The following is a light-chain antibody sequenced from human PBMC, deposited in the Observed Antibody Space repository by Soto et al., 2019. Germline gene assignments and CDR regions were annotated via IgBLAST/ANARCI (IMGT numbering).Light chain of an antibody. CDR2: NVD. CDR3: CSYTSSATSV. V-gene: IGLV2-11*01. J-gene: IGLJ1*01. CDR1: SSDVGSYDY. Sequence: QSALIQPPSVSGSPGQSVTISYTGTSSDVGSYDYVSWYQRHPGTVPKPMIYNVDTQPSGVPGSFSGSKSGNAASMTISGLQAEDEADYSCSYTSSATSVFGTGTKLTVL.